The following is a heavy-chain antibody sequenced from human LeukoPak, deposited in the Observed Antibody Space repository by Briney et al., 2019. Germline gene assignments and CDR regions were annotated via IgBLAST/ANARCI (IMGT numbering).Heavy chain of an antibody. CDR3: ARLPTGFPNWFDP. CDR2: ISSSGAT. Sequence: PSETLSLTCIVSGGSLNSPTYTWGWIRQPPGRGLEWIGTISSSGATYYNPSLGSRVTLSEDTSMNQFSLKLNSVTAADTGVYYCARLPTGFPNWFDPWGQGILVTVSS. V-gene: IGHV4-39*01. J-gene: IGHJ5*02. D-gene: IGHD3-9*01. CDR1: GGSLNSPTYT.